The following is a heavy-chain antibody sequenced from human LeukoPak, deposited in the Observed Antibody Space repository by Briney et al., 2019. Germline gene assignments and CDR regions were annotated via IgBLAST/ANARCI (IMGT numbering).Heavy chain of an antibody. Sequence: LGESLKISCKSSGYHFSTYWIGWVRQMPGRGLEWMGIIYPGDSDTTHSPSFQGQVTISADTPFSTAYLQWSSLKDSETAMYYCARKAYSAFEGFWFDAWGQGTLVTVPS. CDR2: IYPGDSDT. V-gene: IGHV5-51*01. CDR3: ARKAYSAFEGFWFDA. CDR1: GYHFSTYW. J-gene: IGHJ5*02. D-gene: IGHD5-12*01.